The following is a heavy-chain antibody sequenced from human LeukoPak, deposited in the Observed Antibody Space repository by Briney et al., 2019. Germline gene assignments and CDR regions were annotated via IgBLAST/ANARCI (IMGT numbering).Heavy chain of an antibody. CDR1: GYSFANYW. CDR3: ARVDYYDRSGYFDY. J-gene: IGHJ4*02. CDR2: IYPGDSDT. V-gene: IGHV5-51*01. D-gene: IGHD3-22*01. Sequence: GESLKISCKGSGYSFANYWIAWVRQMPGKGLEWMGIIYPGDSDTRYSPSFQGQVTISADKSISTAYLQWSSLKASDTAMYYCARVDYYDRSGYFDYWGQGTQVTVSS.